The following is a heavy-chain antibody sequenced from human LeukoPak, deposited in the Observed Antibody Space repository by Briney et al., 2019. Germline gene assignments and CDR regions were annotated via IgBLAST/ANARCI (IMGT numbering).Heavy chain of an antibody. D-gene: IGHD6-25*01. Sequence: ASVKLSCKASGYTFTSYYLHWVRQAPGQGLEWMGIIHPTVGDTTYAQKFEGRVTMTRDMSTGTVYMDLSSLRSEDTAVYYCARYGFSSVWQGGWHAFDIWGQGTTVTVSS. V-gene: IGHV1-46*01. CDR3: ARYGFSSVWQGGWHAFDI. CDR2: IHPTVGDT. J-gene: IGHJ3*02. CDR1: GYTFTSYY.